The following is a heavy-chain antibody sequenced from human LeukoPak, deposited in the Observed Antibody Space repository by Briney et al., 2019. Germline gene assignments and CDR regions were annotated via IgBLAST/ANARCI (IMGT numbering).Heavy chain of an antibody. D-gene: IGHD2-15*01. Sequence: SEPLSPTCAVYGGSFSGYYWSWIRQPPGKGLEWIGEINHSGSTNYNPSLKSRVTISVDTSKNQFSLKLSSVTAADTAVYYCARRGSCSGGSCYLSGAFDIWGQGTMVTVSS. J-gene: IGHJ3*02. CDR3: ARRGSCSGGSCYLSGAFDI. CDR2: INHSGST. V-gene: IGHV4-34*01. CDR1: GGSFSGYY.